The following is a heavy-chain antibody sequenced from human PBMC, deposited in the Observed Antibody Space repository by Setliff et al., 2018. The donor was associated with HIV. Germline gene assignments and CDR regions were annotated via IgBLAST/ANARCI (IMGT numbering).Heavy chain of an antibody. CDR2: IKQDGSEK. D-gene: IGHD3-10*01. V-gene: IGHV3-7*04. J-gene: IGHJ6*02. Sequence: GGSLRLSCAASGFTFRDYYMIWIRQAPGKVLDWVANIKQDGSEKYYVDSGKGRFTISRDNAKKSLYLQMDSLRAEDTAVYYCARSYYGSTTSYGMDVWGQGTTVTAP. CDR1: GFTFRDYY. CDR3: ARSYYGSTTSYGMDV.